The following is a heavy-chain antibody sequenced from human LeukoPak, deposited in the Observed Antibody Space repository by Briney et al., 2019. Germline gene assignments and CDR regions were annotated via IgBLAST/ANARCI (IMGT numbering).Heavy chain of an antibody. CDR1: GGSISSYY. V-gene: IGHV4-39*07. CDR3: ARDYYDSSGYMYYFDY. CDR2: IYYSGST. J-gene: IGHJ4*02. D-gene: IGHD3-22*01. Sequence: SETLSLTCTVSGGSISSYYWGWIRQPPGKGLEWIGSIYYSGSTYYNPSLKSRVTISVDTSKNQFSLKLGSVTAADTAVYYCARDYYDSSGYMYYFDYWGQGTLVTVSS.